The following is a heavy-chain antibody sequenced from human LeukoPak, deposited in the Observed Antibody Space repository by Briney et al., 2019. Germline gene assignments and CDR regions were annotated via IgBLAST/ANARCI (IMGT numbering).Heavy chain of an antibody. Sequence: ASVKVSCKASGYTFTSYTISWVRQAPGQGLEWMGWISAYNGNTNSAQNLQGRVALTTDTSTTTAYMELRSLRSDDTAVYYCARGEETTVTTMDYWGQGTLVTVSS. J-gene: IGHJ4*02. CDR1: GYTFTSYT. V-gene: IGHV1-18*01. CDR3: ARGEETTVTTMDY. CDR2: ISAYNGNT. D-gene: IGHD4-17*01.